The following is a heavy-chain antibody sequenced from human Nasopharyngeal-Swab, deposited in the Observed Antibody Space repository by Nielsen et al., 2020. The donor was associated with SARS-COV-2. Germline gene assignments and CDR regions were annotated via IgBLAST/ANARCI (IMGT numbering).Heavy chain of an antibody. CDR3: AVHYYDSSGFPNYYFDY. CDR2: IYHSGST. CDR1: GGSISSSNW. Sequence: SETLSLTCAVSGGSISSSNWWSWVRQPPGKGLEWIGEIYHSGSTNYTPSLKSRVTISVDKSKNQFSLKLSSVTAADTAVYYCAVHYYDSSGFPNYYFDYWGQGTLVTVSS. V-gene: IGHV4-4*02. J-gene: IGHJ4*02. D-gene: IGHD3-22*01.